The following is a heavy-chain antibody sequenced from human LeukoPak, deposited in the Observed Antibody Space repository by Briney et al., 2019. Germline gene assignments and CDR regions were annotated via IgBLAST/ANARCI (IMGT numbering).Heavy chain of an antibody. CDR1: GFTFSIAW. V-gene: IGHV3-15*01. J-gene: IGHJ1*01. D-gene: IGHD1-14*01. CDR3: ATDRRNPPWAPEYFQH. Sequence: NSGGSLRLSCAASGFTFSIAWMSWVRQAPGKGLEWVGRIKTKNEGGTTDYAAPVKGRFTISRDDSKNTVYLEVNSLKTEDTAVYYCATDRRNPPWAPEYFQHWGQGTLVTVSS. CDR2: IKTKNEGGTT.